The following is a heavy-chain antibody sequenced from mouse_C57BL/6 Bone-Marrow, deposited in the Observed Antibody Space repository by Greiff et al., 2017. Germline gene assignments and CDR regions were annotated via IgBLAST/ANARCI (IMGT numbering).Heavy chain of an antibody. CDR3: ASPHYYGFDY. CDR1: GYAFSSSW. J-gene: IGHJ2*01. Sequence: VQLQQSGPELVKPGASVKISCKASGYAFSSSWMNWVKQRTGKGLEWIGRIYPGDGDTNYNGKFKGKATLTADKSSSTAFMQLSSLTSEDSAVYFCASPHYYGFDYWGQGTTPTVSS. V-gene: IGHV1-82*01. D-gene: IGHD1-2*01. CDR2: IYPGDGDT.